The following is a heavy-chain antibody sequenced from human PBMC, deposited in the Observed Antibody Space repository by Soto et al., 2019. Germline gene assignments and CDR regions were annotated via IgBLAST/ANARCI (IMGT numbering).Heavy chain of an antibody. CDR2: IYISGST. V-gene: IGHV4-4*07. CDR1: DGSISTNY. CDR3: ARGISLAGYYYYGMDV. D-gene: IGHD1-20*01. Sequence: PSETLSLTCTVSDGSISTNYWTWIRQPAGKGLEWIGRIYISGSTNYNPSLKSRVTMSLDTSKNQFSLKLRSVTAADTARYYCARGISLAGYYYYGMDVWGQGTTVTV. J-gene: IGHJ6*02.